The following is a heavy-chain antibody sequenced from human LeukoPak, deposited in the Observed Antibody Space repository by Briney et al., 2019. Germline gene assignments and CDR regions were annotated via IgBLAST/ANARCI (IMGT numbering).Heavy chain of an antibody. D-gene: IGHD1-1*01. CDR2: IYYIGNT. CDR1: GGXISNGAYY. CDR3: ARLLYNWNGIDY. J-gene: IGHJ4*02. Sequence: SETLSLTCSVSGGXISNGAYYWGWIRQSPGKGLEWMGTIYYIGNTYYNWALQSRVTISVDTSKNQFSLKLTSVTAADTAVFYCARLLYNWNGIDYWGQGTPVTVSS. V-gene: IGHV4-39*01.